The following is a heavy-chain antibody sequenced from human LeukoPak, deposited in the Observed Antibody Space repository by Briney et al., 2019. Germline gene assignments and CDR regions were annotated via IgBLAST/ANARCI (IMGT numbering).Heavy chain of an antibody. Sequence: ASVKVSCTASGYTFTGYYMHWVRQAPGQGLEWMGWINPNSGGTNYAQKFQGRVTMTRDTSISTAYMELSRLRSDDTAVYYCARSGNMRWRLMFWGQGTLVTVSS. D-gene: IGHD2-21*02. CDR2: INPNSGGT. V-gene: IGHV1-2*02. J-gene: IGHJ4*02. CDR1: GYTFTGYY. CDR3: ARSGNMRWRLMF.